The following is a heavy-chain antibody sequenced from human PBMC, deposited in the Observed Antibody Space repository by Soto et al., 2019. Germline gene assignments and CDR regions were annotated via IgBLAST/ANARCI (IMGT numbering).Heavy chain of an antibody. CDR1: GGSISSSSYY. CDR3: ARYCGGDCYPPGDEGYY. CDR2: IYYSGST. Sequence: QLQLQESGPGLVKPSETLSLTCTVSGGSISSSSYYWGWIRQPPGKGLEWIGSIYYSGSTYYNPSLKSRVTISVDTSKNQFSLKLSSVTAADTAVYYCARYCGGDCYPPGDEGYYWGQGTLVTVSS. J-gene: IGHJ4*02. D-gene: IGHD2-21*02. V-gene: IGHV4-39*01.